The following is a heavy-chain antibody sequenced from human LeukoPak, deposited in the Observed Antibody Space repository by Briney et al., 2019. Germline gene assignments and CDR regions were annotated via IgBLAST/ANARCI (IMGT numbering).Heavy chain of an antibody. Sequence: VASVTVSCKASGGTFSSYAISWVRQAPGQGLEWMGRIIPILGIANYAQKFQGRVTMTRDTSISTAYMELSRLRSDDTAVYYCARDIRVTYYYDRSGYGPIDYWGQGTLVTVSS. D-gene: IGHD3-22*01. CDR3: ARDIRVTYYYDRSGYGPIDY. J-gene: IGHJ4*02. V-gene: IGHV1-69*04. CDR1: GGTFSSYA. CDR2: IIPILGIA.